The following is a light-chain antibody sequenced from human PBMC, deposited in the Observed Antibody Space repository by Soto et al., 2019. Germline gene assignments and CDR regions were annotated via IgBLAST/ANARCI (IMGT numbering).Light chain of an antibody. CDR3: HQTFTPPLT. J-gene: IGKJ4*01. CDR2: ATS. Sequence: DIQMSQSPSSLSASVGDRVTITCRASRNIDTYLSWYQQKAGKAPKLLIFATSTLQSGVPSRFSGSGSRTDFTLTISSLQPEDFGTYYCHQTFTPPLTFGGGTRVEIK. CDR1: RNIDTY. V-gene: IGKV1-39*01.